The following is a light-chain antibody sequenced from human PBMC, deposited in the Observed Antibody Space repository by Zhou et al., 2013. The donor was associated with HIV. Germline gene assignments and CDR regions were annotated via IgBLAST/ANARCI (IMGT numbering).Light chain of an antibody. J-gene: IGKJ1*01. CDR2: GAS. CDR3: QQYSSSPTWT. Sequence: EIVLTQSPGTLSLSPGERATVSCRASQSVSSSYLAWYQQKPGQAPRLLIYGASSRATGIPDRFSGSGSGTDFTLTISRLEPEDFAVYYCQQYSSSPTWTFGQGTKVEIK. V-gene: IGKV3-20*01. CDR1: QSVSSSY.